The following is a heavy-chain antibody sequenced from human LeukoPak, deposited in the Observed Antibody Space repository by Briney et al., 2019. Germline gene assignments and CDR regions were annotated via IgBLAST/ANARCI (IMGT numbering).Heavy chain of an antibody. CDR1: GYSIRSGYY. CDR3: AREGYYDSSGYYFPDAFDI. D-gene: IGHD3-22*01. Sequence: SETLSLTCTVSGYSIRSGYYWGWIRQPPGKGLEWIGNIYDSGSSYYNPSLKSRVAISVDTSKNQFSLKLSSVTAADTAVYYCAREGYYDSSGYYFPDAFDIWGQGTMVTVSS. J-gene: IGHJ3*02. CDR2: IYDSGSS. V-gene: IGHV4-38-2*02.